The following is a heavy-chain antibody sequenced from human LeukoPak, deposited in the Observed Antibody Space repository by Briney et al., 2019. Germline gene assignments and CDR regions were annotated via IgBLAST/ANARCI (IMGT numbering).Heavy chain of an antibody. V-gene: IGHV3-33*01. D-gene: IGHD3-3*01. Sequence: GRSLRLSCAASGFTFSTYGMHWVRQAPGKGLEWVTVIWYDGSNKYYTDSVKGRFTISRDNSKNTLYLQMNSLRAEDTPVYYCARAGPQSRYYDFWTSRTAGGRGFDYWGQGTLVTVSS. CDR2: IWYDGSNK. CDR1: GFTFSTYG. CDR3: ARAGPQSRYYDFWTSRTAGGRGFDY. J-gene: IGHJ4*02.